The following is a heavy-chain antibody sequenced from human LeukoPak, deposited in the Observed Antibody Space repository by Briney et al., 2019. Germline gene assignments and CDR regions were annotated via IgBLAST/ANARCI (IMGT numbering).Heavy chain of an antibody. CDR3: ARVSRRGYSGYYYYYMDV. J-gene: IGHJ6*03. CDR1: GGSISSYY. Sequence: SETLSLTCTVSGGSISSYYWSWIRQPAGKGLEWIGRIYTSGSTNYNPSLKSRVTMSVDTSKNQFSLKLSPVTAADTAVYYCARVSRRGYSGYYYYYMDVWGKGTTVTVSS. CDR2: IYTSGST. V-gene: IGHV4-4*07. D-gene: IGHD5-12*01.